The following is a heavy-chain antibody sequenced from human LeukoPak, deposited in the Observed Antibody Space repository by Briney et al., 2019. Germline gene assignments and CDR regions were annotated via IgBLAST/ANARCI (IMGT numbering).Heavy chain of an antibody. Sequence: ASVKVSCKASGGTFSSYAISWVRQAPGQGLEWMGGIIPIFGTANYAQKFQGRVTITADESTSTAYMELSSLRSEDTAVYYCARDLLGYCSSTSCYGGHDYYYYYGMDVWGQGTTVTVPS. V-gene: IGHV1-69*13. CDR2: IIPIFGTA. D-gene: IGHD2-2*01. CDR1: GGTFSSYA. J-gene: IGHJ6*02. CDR3: ARDLLGYCSSTSCYGGHDYYYYYGMDV.